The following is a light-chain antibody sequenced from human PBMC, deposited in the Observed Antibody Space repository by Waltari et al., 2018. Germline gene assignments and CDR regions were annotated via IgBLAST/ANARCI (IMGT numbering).Light chain of an antibody. V-gene: IGKV3-20*01. Sequence: ESLLTQSPGTLSLSPGARAALSCRASQSVPGSSVAGYQQKPGQAPRLLIYDAFIRAGGVPDRFSGGGSGTDFTLTISRLEPEDFAVYYCQYYGSSQNTFGQGTKLEIK. CDR3: QYYGSSQNT. J-gene: IGKJ2*01. CDR1: QSVPGSS. CDR2: DAF.